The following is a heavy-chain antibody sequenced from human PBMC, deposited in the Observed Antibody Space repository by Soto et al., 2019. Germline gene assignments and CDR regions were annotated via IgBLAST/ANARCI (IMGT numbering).Heavy chain of an antibody. CDR3: ARDDLGIAVAGTDY. CDR1: GFTFSSYG. D-gene: IGHD6-19*01. V-gene: IGHV3-33*01. Sequence: QVQLVESGGGVVQPGRSLRLSCAASGFTFSSYGMHWVRQAPGKGLEWVAVIWYDGSNKYYADSVKGRFTISRDNSKNTLYLQMNSLRAEHTAVYYCARDDLGIAVAGTDYWGQGTLVTVSS. J-gene: IGHJ4*02. CDR2: IWYDGSNK.